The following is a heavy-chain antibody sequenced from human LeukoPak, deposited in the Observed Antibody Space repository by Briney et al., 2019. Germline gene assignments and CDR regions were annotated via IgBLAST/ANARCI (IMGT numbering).Heavy chain of an antibody. J-gene: IGHJ4*02. CDR1: GGSISSFY. CDR3: ARGGVLLGIDY. Sequence: PSETLSLTCTVSGGSISSFYWSWIRQPPGKGLEWIGYIYSSGNTNYTPSLKSRVTISVDTSKNQFSLKLTSVTAADTAVYYCARGGVLLGIDYRGQGTLVTVSS. D-gene: IGHD2-8*02. CDR2: IYSSGNT. V-gene: IGHV4-59*01.